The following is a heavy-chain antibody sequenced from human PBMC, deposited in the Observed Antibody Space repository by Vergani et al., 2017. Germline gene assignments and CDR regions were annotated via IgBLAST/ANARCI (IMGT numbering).Heavy chain of an antibody. D-gene: IGHD3-9*01. J-gene: IGHJ3*01. V-gene: IGHV4-59*01. Sequence: QVQLQESGPGLVKPSETLSLTCTVSGGSITNNLWSWIRRPSGKGLEWIGYIHHSGATNSKSSLRSRVSISIDPSKSSFALRLSSVTTADTARYYCARDSFHFDSENLDDVLNSWGQGTMFIVSS. CDR3: ARDSFHFDSENLDDVLNS. CDR1: GGSITNNL. CDR2: IHHSGAT.